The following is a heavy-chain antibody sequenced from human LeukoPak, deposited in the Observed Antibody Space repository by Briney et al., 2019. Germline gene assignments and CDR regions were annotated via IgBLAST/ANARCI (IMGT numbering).Heavy chain of an antibody. CDR3: ARARGPHIAVAGIRGSSYYFDY. Sequence: PSETLSLTCAVYGGSFSGYYWSWIRQPPGKGLEWIGEINHSGSTNYNPSLKSRVTISVDTSKNQFSLKLSSVTAADTAVYYCARARGPHIAVAGIRGSSYYFDYWGQGTLVTVSS. J-gene: IGHJ4*02. CDR2: INHSGST. V-gene: IGHV4-34*01. CDR1: GGSFSGYY. D-gene: IGHD6-19*01.